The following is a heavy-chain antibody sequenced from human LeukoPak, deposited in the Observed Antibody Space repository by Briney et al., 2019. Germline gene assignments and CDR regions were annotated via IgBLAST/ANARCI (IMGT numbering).Heavy chain of an antibody. Sequence: GGSLRLSCAASGFTFSSYAMSWVRQAPGKGLEWVSAISGSGGSTYYADSVKGRFTISRDNSKNTLYLQMNSLRAEDTAVYYCAKDGGYIGYCNGGSCYDFDYWGQGTLVTVSS. CDR3: AKDGGYIGYCNGGSCYDFDY. V-gene: IGHV3-23*01. CDR1: GFTFSSYA. J-gene: IGHJ4*02. CDR2: ISGSGGST. D-gene: IGHD2-15*01.